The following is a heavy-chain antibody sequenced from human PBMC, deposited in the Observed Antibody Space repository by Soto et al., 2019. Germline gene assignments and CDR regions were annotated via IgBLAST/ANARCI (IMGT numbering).Heavy chain of an antibody. CDR3: AKHSPLLAVVVLAATPSDYGMEV. V-gene: IGHV5-51*01. Sequence: GESLKISCKGSGYSFTNYWIGWVRQMPGKGLEWMGIIYPGDSDTRYSPSFQGQVTISADKSISTAYLQWSSLKASDTAMYYGAKHSPLLAVVVLAATPSDYGMEVWGQGTTVTVSS. CDR1: GYSFTNYW. D-gene: IGHD2-15*01. J-gene: IGHJ6*02. CDR2: IYPGDSDT.